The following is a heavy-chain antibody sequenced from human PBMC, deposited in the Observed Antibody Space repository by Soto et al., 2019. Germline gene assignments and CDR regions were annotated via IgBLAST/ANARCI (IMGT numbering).Heavy chain of an antibody. CDR3: ARGGWRGATTIQVFYYYYGMDV. Sequence: GGSLRLSCAASGFTFSSYSMNWVRQAPGKGLEWVSSISSSSSYIYYADSVKGRFTISRDNAKNSLYLQMNSLRAEDPAVYYCARGGWRGATTIQVFYYYYGMDVWGQGTTVTVSS. CDR1: GFTFSSYS. D-gene: IGHD5-18*01. V-gene: IGHV3-21*01. CDR2: ISSSSSYI. J-gene: IGHJ6*02.